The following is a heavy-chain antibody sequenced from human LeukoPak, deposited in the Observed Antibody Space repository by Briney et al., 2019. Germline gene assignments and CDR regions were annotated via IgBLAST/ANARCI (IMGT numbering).Heavy chain of an antibody. Sequence: GGSLRLSCAASGFTFSSYGMHWVRQAPGKGLEWVAVISYDGSNKYYADSVKGRFTISRDNSKNTLYLQMNSLRAEDTAVYYCAKVKRPLPTTYYFDYWGQGTLVTVSS. CDR1: GFTFSSYG. V-gene: IGHV3-30*18. D-gene: IGHD4-11*01. J-gene: IGHJ4*02. CDR2: ISYDGSNK. CDR3: AKVKRPLPTTYYFDY.